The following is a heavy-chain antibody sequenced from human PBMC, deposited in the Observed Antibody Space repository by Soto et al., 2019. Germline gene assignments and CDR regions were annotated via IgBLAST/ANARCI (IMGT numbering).Heavy chain of an antibody. CDR1: GGSISSSSYY. D-gene: IGHD3-3*01. J-gene: IGHJ6*02. CDR3: ARRGDYDFWSGYGAYYYYYGMDV. V-gene: IGHV4-39*01. Sequence: SETLSLTCTVSGGSISSSSYYWGWIRQPPGKGLEWIGSIYYSGSTYYNPSLKSRVTISVDTSKNQFSLKLSSVTAADTAVYYCARRGDYDFWSGYGAYYYYYGMDVWGQGTTVTVSS. CDR2: IYYSGST.